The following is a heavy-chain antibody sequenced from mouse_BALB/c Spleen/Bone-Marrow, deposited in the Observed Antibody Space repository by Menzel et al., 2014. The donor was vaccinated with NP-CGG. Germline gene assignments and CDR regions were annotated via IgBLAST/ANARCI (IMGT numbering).Heavy chain of an antibody. Sequence: VKLMESGPSLVRPSQSLSITCTVSSFSLTSYGVHWVRQSPGKGLEWLGVIWRGGSTDYNAAFMSRLSITKDNSKSQVFFKMNSLQADDTAIYYCAKRGNYGYFDYWGQGTTLTVSS. CDR3: AKRGNYGYFDY. J-gene: IGHJ2*01. V-gene: IGHV2-5-1*01. CDR1: SFSLTSYG. D-gene: IGHD2-1*01. CDR2: IWRGGST.